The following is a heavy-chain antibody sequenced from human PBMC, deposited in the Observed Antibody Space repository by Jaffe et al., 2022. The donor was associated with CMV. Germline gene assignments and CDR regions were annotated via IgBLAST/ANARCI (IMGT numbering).Heavy chain of an antibody. CDR2: INPNSGGT. J-gene: IGHJ4*02. CDR1: GYTFTGYY. Sequence: QVQLVQSGAEVKKPGASVKVSCKASGYTFTGYYMHWVRQAPGQGLEWMGWINPNSGGTNYAQKFQGRVTMTRDTSISTAYMELSRLRSDDTAVYYCARELPWVTGTTGLDYWGQGTLVTVSS. V-gene: IGHV1-2*02. D-gene: IGHD1-7*01. CDR3: ARELPWVTGTTGLDY.